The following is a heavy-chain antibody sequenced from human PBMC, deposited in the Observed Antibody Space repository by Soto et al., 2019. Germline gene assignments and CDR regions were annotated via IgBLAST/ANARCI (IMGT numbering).Heavy chain of an antibody. CDR1: GFTFSRYA. CDR2: LSGSGSGS. CDR3: PKAPITREGSGYSFDSFDT. J-gene: IGHJ4*02. Sequence: VGYLRLSCAASGFTFSRYAMNWVRQAPGKGLEWVSTLSGSGSGSYYPDSLRGRFTISRDNSKNTLYLQMNNLRAEDTAVYYCPKAPITREGSGYSFDSFDTWSQGTRVTVSS. D-gene: IGHD3-22*01. V-gene: IGHV3-23*01.